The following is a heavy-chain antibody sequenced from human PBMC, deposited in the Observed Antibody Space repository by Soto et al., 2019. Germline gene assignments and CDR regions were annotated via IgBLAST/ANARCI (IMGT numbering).Heavy chain of an antibody. CDR1: GYTFTSYG. CDR3: ERDAAVGLFDY. Sequence: QVQLVQSGAEVKKPGASVKVSCKASGYTFTSYGLSWVRQAPGQGLEWMGWISAYNGNTNYAQKLQGRVTMTTDTSTRTDYMELRSLRSYDTAVYYCERDAAVGLFDYWGQGTLVTVSS. V-gene: IGHV1-18*01. D-gene: IGHD6-19*01. CDR2: ISAYNGNT. J-gene: IGHJ4*02.